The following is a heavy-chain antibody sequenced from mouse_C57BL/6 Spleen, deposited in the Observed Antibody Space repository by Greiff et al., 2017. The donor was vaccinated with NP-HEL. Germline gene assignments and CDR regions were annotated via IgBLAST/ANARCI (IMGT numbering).Heavy chain of an antibody. J-gene: IGHJ2*01. D-gene: IGHD1-1*01. CDR3: ARDRYYGSSYDFDY. CDR2: ISDGGSYT. CDR1: GFTFSSYA. Sequence: EVQVVESGGGLVKPGGSLKLSCAASGFTFSSYAMSWVRQTPEKRLEWVATISDGGSYTYYPDNVKGRFTISRDNAKNNLYLQMSHLKSEDTAMYYCARDRYYGSSYDFDYWGQGTTLTVSS. V-gene: IGHV5-4*01.